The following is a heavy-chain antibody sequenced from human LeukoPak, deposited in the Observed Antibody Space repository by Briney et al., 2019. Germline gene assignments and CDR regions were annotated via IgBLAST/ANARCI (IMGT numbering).Heavy chain of an antibody. CDR3: AKDPNFYYCMDV. CDR2: ISGRRDST. V-gene: IGHV3-23*01. CDR1: GFSFSDYS. J-gene: IGHJ6*03. Sequence: QAGGSLRLSCAASGFSFSDYSMNWVRQAPGKGLEWVSTISGRRDSTSYADSVKGRFTISRDNSKNTLYLQMNSLRAEDTAVYYCAKDPNFYYCMDVWGKGTTVTISS.